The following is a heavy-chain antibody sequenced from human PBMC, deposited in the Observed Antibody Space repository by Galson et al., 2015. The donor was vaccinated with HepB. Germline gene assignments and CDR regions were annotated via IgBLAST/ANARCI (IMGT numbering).Heavy chain of an antibody. CDR2: IDPSDHYT. D-gene: IGHD1-26*01. J-gene: IGHJ4*02. CDR1: GYSFTSYW. Sequence: QSGAEVKKPGESLGISCRGSGYSFTSYWISWVRQMHGKGLEWMGRIDPSDHYTNYSPSFQGHVTISADKSISTAYLQWSSLKASDTAMYYCARVSGSYQYYFDYWGQGTLVTVSS. CDR3: ARVSGSYQYYFDY. V-gene: IGHV5-10-1*01.